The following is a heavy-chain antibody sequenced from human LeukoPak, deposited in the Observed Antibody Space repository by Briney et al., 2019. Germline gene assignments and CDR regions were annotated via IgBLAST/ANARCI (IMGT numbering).Heavy chain of an antibody. Sequence: ASVKVSCKASGYTFTTYYMHWVRQAPGQGLEWMGIINPSSGSTSYAQKFQGRVTMTRDTSTSTVYMELSSLRSEDTAVYYCARDPQRAGDLAYYYYGMDVWGQGTTVTVSS. D-gene: IGHD2-21*02. V-gene: IGHV1-46*01. CDR3: ARDPQRAGDLAYYYYGMDV. J-gene: IGHJ6*02. CDR1: GYTFTTYY. CDR2: INPSSGST.